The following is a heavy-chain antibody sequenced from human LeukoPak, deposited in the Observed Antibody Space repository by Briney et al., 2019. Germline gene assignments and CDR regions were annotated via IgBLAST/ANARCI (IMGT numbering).Heavy chain of an antibody. Sequence: ASVKVSCKASGYTFTGYYMHWVRQAPGQGLEWMGWINPNSGGTNYAQKFQGRVTMTRDTSISTAYMELSRLRSDDTAVYYCVSLRSSHYYYYMDVWGKGTTVTVSS. CDR3: VSLRSSHYYYYMDV. D-gene: IGHD3-10*01. CDR2: INPNSGGT. J-gene: IGHJ6*03. V-gene: IGHV1-2*02. CDR1: GYTFTGYY.